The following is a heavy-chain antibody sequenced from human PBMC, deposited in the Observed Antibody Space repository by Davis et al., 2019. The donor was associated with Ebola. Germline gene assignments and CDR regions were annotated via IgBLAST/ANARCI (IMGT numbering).Heavy chain of an antibody. CDR3: ARASGSYYYDAFDI. Sequence: ASVKVSCKASGCTFTSYDINWVRQAAGQGLEWMGWMNPNTGNTGYAEKFQGRVTITRDTSASTAYMELSSLRSEDTAVYYCARASGSYYYDAFDIWGQGTMVTVSS. V-gene: IGHV1-8*01. CDR1: GCTFTSYD. CDR2: MNPNTGNT. D-gene: IGHD1-26*01. J-gene: IGHJ3*02.